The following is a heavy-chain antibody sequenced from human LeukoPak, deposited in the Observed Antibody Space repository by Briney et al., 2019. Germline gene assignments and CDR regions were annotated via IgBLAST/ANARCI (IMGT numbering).Heavy chain of an antibody. D-gene: IGHD7-27*01. CDR1: GGSISSYY. Sequence: SETLSLTCTVSGGSISSYYWSWIRQPAGKGLEWIGRIYTSGSTNYNPSLKSRVTISVDTSKNQFSLKLSSVTAADTAVYYCARQDKLTGDHGDSDYWGQGTLVTVSS. J-gene: IGHJ4*02. CDR3: ARQDKLTGDHGDSDY. CDR2: IYTSGST. V-gene: IGHV4-4*07.